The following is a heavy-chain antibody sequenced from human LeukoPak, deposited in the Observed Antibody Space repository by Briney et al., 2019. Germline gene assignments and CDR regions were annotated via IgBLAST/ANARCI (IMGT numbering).Heavy chain of an antibody. CDR1: GFTFTSYE. Sequence: GGSLRLSCAASGFTFTSYEMNWVRQAPGKGLEWVSYISSSGSTIYYADSVEGRFTISRDNAKNSLYLQMNSLRAEDTAAYYCARGPDWSGSYWGQGTLVTVSS. CDR3: ARGPDWSGSY. V-gene: IGHV3-48*03. D-gene: IGHD3-3*01. CDR2: ISSSGSTI. J-gene: IGHJ4*02.